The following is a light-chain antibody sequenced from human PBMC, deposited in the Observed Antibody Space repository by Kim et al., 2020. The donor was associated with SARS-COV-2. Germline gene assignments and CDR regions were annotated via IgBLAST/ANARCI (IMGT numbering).Light chain of an antibody. CDR2: LGS. Sequence: DIVMTQSPLSLPVTPGEPASVSCRYSQRLLNGNRYNSLDWYVQKPGQSPQLLIYLGSTRASGVPDRFSGSGSGTEFTLKISRVEAEDVGIYYCMQTLQTPLTFGGGTKVDIK. CDR1: QRLLNGNRYNS. J-gene: IGKJ4*01. V-gene: IGKV2-28*01. CDR3: MQTLQTPLT.